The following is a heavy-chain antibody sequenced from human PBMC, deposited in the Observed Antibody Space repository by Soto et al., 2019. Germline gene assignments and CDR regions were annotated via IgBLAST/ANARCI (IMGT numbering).Heavy chain of an antibody. CDR1: GYTFNSYG. CDR3: ARETEDDCPEY. V-gene: IGHV1-18*01. J-gene: IGHJ4*02. Sequence: VKLVQSGAEVKKPGASGKVSCKASGYTFNSYGISWVRQAPGQGLEWMGWISAYNGNTNYAKKLQGRVTMTTDTSTSTTYMELMSLISDDTAVEYCARETEDDCPEYWGQGTLVTGSS. CDR2: ISAYNGNT. D-gene: IGHD2-21*02.